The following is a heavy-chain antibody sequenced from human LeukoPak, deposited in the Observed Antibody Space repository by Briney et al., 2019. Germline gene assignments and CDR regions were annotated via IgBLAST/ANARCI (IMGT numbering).Heavy chain of an antibody. V-gene: IGHV3-21*01. Sequence: KAGGSLRLSCAASGFTFSSYSMNWVRQAPGKGLEWVSSISSSSSYIYYADSVKGRFTISRDNAKNSLYLQMNSLRAEDTAVYYCARDNPSGTDYWGQGTLVTVSS. J-gene: IGHJ4*02. CDR1: GFTFSSYS. CDR3: ARDNPSGTDY. CDR2: ISSSSSYI. D-gene: IGHD1-26*01.